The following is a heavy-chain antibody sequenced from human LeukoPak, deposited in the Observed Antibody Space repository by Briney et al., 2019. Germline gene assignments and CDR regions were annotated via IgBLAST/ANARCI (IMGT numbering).Heavy chain of an antibody. CDR3: AKRREGNWFDP. CDR1: GYTFTSYG. V-gene: IGHV1-18*01. J-gene: IGHJ5*02. D-gene: IGHD5-24*01. Sequence: ASVKVSCKASGYTFTSYGISWVRQAPGQGGEGMGWINTYDGKTNYAQKFQGRVTMTTDTSTSTAYMELRSLRSDDTAVYYCAKRREGNWFDPWGQGTLVTVSS. CDR2: INTYDGKT.